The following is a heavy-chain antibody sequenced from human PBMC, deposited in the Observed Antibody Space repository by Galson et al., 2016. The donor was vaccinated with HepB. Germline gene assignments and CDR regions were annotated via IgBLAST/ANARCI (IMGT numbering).Heavy chain of an antibody. CDR3: AKAATDH. CDR2: ISGGSDST. CDR1: GFNFSNYA. V-gene: IGHV3-23*01. Sequence: SLRLSCAASGFNFSNYAMSWVRQPPGKGLEWISAISGGSDSTYYADSMKGRFTISRDNSKNTLYLQMNSLRADDTALYYCAKAATDHWGQGTLVTVSS. J-gene: IGHJ4*02.